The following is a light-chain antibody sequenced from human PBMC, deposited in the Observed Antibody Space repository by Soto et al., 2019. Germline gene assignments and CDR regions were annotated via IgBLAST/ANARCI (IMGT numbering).Light chain of an antibody. CDR1: QSILYSSNNENY. J-gene: IGKJ1*01. CDR2: WAS. Sequence: DIVMTQSPDSLAVSLGERATINCKFSQSILYSSNNENYLAWYQQKPGQPPKLLIYWASTRDSGVPDRFSGSGSGTDFTLTISSLQAEDVAVYYCQQYYTTPWTFGQGTKVEIK. CDR3: QQYYTTPWT. V-gene: IGKV4-1*01.